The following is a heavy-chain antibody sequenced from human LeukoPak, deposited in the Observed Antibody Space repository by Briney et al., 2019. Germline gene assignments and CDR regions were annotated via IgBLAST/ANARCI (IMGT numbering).Heavy chain of an antibody. V-gene: IGHV1-69*13. CDR3: ARIWFGDKLFNDY. J-gene: IGHJ4*02. D-gene: IGHD3-10*01. Sequence: ASVKVSCKASGGTFSSYAISWVRQAPGQGLEWMGGIIPIFGTANYAQKFQGRVTITADESTSTAYMELSSLRSEDTAVYYCARIWFGDKLFNDYWGQGTLVTVSS. CDR2: IIPIFGTA. CDR1: GGTFSSYA.